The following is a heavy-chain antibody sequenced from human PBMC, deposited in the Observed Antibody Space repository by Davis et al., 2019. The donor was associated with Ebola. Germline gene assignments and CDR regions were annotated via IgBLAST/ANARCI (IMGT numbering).Heavy chain of an antibody. J-gene: IGHJ3*02. V-gene: IGHV4-39*07. Sequence: SETLSLTCPVSGGSVSSSSYYWGWIRQPPGKGLEWIGEINHSGSTNYNPSLKSRVTISVDTSKNQFSLKLSSVTAADTAVYYCARRVPAAAFDIWGQGTMVTVSS. CDR1: GGSVSSSSYY. CDR3: ARRVPAAAFDI. CDR2: INHSGST. D-gene: IGHD2-2*01.